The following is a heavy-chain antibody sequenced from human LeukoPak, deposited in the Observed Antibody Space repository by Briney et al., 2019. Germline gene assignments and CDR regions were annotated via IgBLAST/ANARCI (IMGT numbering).Heavy chain of an antibody. D-gene: IGHD3-10*01. CDR1: GFTFSSYA. V-gene: IGHV3-23*01. CDR3: AKADGDTMVRGVISHFDY. Sequence: GGSLRLSCAASGFTFSSYAMSWVRQAPGKGLEWVSAISGSGGSTYYADSVKGRFTISRDNFKNTLYLQMNSLRAEDTAVYYCAKADGDTMVRGVISHFDYWGQGTLVTVSS. CDR2: ISGSGGST. J-gene: IGHJ4*02.